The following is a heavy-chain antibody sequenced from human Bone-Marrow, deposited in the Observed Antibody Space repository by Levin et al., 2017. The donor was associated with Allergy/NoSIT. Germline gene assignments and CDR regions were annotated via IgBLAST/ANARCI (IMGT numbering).Heavy chain of an antibody. CDR1: GFTFSSYS. CDR2: ISSSSSYI. CDR3: ARVLATHFEFYYYYMDV. J-gene: IGHJ6*03. D-gene: IGHD3-9*01. Sequence: GGSLRLSCAASGFTFSSYSMNWVRQAPGKGLEWVSSISSSSSYIYYADSVKGRFTISRDNAKNSLYLQMNSLRAEDTAVYYCARVLATHFEFYYYYMDVWGKGTTVTVSS. V-gene: IGHV3-21*01.